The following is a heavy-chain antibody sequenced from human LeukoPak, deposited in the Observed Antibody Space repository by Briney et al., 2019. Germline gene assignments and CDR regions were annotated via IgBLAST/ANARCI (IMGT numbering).Heavy chain of an antibody. J-gene: IGHJ4*02. CDR3: AHIEDYVGDY. V-gene: IGHV2-5*02. D-gene: IGHD4-17*01. CDR1: GFSLSTNGVG. CDR2: IYRDDGK. Sequence: SGPTLVNPTQTLTLTCTFSGFSLSTNGVGVGWIRQPPGKALEWLAVIYRDDGKRYSPSLKSRLTITKDTSENQVVLTLTNMDLVDTATYYCAHIEDYVGDYWGQGTLVTVSS.